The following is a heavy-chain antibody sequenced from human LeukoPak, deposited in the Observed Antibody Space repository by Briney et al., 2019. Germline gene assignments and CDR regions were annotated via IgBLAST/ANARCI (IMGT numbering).Heavy chain of an antibody. CDR1: GGSFSGYS. J-gene: IGHJ4*02. CDR3: ARPRLLYGSGPILV. V-gene: IGHV4-34*01. CDR2: MSHSGYP. Sequence: SETLSLTRAVYGGSFSGYSWTWIRQPPGKGLEWIGEMSHSGYPNYNPSLKSRVAISVDTSKNQFSLNLTSVTAADTAVYYCARPRLLYGSGPILVWGQGNLVTVSS. D-gene: IGHD3-10*01.